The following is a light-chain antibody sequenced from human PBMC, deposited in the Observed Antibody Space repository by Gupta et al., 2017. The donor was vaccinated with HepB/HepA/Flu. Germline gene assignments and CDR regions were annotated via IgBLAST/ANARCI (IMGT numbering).Light chain of an antibody. V-gene: IGKV3-11*01. J-gene: IGKJ4*01. CDR2: DTS. CDR1: QSVRSY. Sequence: EVALTQYPATLSLSAGERATLSCRASQSVRSYLAWHQQKPGQAPRLLIYDTSNRATGIPARFSGSWSGTDFTLTISSLEPEDFAVYYCQQRNSCPLTFGGGTKVEIK. CDR3: QQRNSCPLT.